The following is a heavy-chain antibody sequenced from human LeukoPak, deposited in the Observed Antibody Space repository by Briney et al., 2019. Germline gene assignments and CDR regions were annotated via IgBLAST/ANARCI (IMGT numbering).Heavy chain of an antibody. V-gene: IGHV4-4*07. CDR1: GGSISSYY. CDR3: ARDSNTMVRANAFDI. Sequence: SETLSLTCTVSGGSISSYYWGWIRQPAGKGLEWIGRIYTSGSTNYNPSLKSRVTMSVDTSKNQFSLKLSSVTAADTAVYYCARDSNTMVRANAFDIWGQGTMVTVSS. D-gene: IGHD3-10*01. CDR2: IYTSGST. J-gene: IGHJ3*02.